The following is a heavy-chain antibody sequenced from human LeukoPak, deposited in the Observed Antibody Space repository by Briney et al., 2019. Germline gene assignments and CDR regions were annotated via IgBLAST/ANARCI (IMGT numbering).Heavy chain of an antibody. CDR2: IWYDGSNK. D-gene: IGHD7-27*01. CDR1: GFSFSSYG. CDR3: AKDRGLGILDY. V-gene: IGHV3-33*06. J-gene: IGHJ4*02. Sequence: GGSLRLSCAASGFSFSSYGMHWVRQAPGKGLEWVAVIWYDGSNKYYTDSVKGRFTISKDNSKNTLYLQMNSLRAEDTAVYYCAKDRGLGILDYWGQGTQVTVSS.